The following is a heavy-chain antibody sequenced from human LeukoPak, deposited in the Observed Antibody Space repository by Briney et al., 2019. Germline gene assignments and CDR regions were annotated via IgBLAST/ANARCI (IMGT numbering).Heavy chain of an antibody. CDR1: GGSISSGGYS. V-gene: IGHV4-30-2*01. CDR3: ARGGSDWSDP. J-gene: IGHJ5*02. Sequence: SQTLSLTCAVSGGSISSGGYSWSWIRQPPGKGLEWIGYIYHSGSTYYNPSLKSRVTISVDRSKNQFSLKLSSVTAADTAVYYCARGGSDWSDPWGQGTLVTVSS. CDR2: IYHSGST.